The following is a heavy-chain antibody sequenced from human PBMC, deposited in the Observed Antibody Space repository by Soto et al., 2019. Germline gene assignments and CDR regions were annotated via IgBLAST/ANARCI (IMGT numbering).Heavy chain of an antibody. D-gene: IGHD3-3*01. CDR2: IWYDGSNK. J-gene: IGHJ3*02. CDR3: ARERGRQRRRVVGYDFWSGGDGAFDI. Sequence: GGSLRLSCAASGFTFSSYGMHWVRQAPGKGLEWVAVIWYDGSNKYYADSVKGRFTISRDNSKNTLYLQMNSLRAEDTAVYYCARERGRQRRRVVGYDFWSGGDGAFDIWGQGTMVTVS. V-gene: IGHV3-33*01. CDR1: GFTFSSYG.